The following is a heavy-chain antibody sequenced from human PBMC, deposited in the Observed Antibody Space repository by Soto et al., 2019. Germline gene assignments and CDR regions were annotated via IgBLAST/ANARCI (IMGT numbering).Heavy chain of an antibody. Sequence: QVHLVQSGVEVKTPGASVKVSCQASGYTFFTYDISWVRQAPGQGLEWMGWISTYSGDTKYAQKFQGRVTMTTDTSTTTASLDLRSLSSDDTAEYYCARHHGPTTSENWFDPWGQGTLVTVSS. J-gene: IGHJ5*02. CDR2: ISTYSGDT. D-gene: IGHD5-12*01. CDR1: GYTFFTYD. CDR3: ARHHGPTTSENWFDP. V-gene: IGHV1-18*01.